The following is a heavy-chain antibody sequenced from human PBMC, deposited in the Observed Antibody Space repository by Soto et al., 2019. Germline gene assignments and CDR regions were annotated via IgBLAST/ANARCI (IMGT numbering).Heavy chain of an antibody. CDR1: GFTYSNYA. CDR3: AKDLGIAAAAPGDWFDP. D-gene: IGHD6-13*01. J-gene: IGHJ5*02. V-gene: IGHV3-48*01. CDR2: ISASSSSI. Sequence: GGSLRLSCAASGFTYSNYAMNWVRQAPEKGLEWVAYISASSSSIYYADSVKGRFTISRDNAKNSLYLQMNSLRAEDTAVYYCAKDLGIAAAAPGDWFDPWGQGTLVTVSS.